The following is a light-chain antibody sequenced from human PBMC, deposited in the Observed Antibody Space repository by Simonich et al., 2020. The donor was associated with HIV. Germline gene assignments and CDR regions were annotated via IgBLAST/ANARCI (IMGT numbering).Light chain of an antibody. V-gene: IGLV2-14*03. CDR2: DVS. J-gene: IGLJ2*01. Sequence: QSALTQPASVSGSPGQSITISCTGTSSDVGGYNSVSWNQHHPGKAPKVIIYDVSKRPSGVSNRFSGSKSGDAASLTISGIQAEDEADYYCSSYTTTSTWVFAGGTKLTVL. CDR1: SSDVGGYNS. CDR3: SSYTTTSTWV.